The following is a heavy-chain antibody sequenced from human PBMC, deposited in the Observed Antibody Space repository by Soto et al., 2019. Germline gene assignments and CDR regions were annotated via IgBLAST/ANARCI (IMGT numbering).Heavy chain of an antibody. Sequence: VLLLESGGGLIQPGGSLRRSCAVSGFSSSSYAMAWVRQAPGKGLEWVSAISGSGGNTYYADSAKGRFTISRDNSKNTLYLQMNSLRAEDTAVYYCARDPSYDFWSEFDYWGQGNLVTVSS. CDR2: ISGSGGNT. CDR3: ARDPSYDFWSEFDY. J-gene: IGHJ4*02. CDR1: GFSSSSYA. V-gene: IGHV3-23*01. D-gene: IGHD3-3*01.